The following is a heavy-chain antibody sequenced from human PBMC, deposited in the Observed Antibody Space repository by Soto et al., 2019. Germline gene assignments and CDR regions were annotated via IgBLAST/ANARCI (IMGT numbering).Heavy chain of an antibody. V-gene: IGHV3-11*06. CDR3: ARGASSSGWYYYFDY. J-gene: IGHJ4*02. Sequence: GGSLRLSCAASGFTFSDYYMSWIRQAPGKGLEWVSYISSSSSYTNYADSVKGRFTISRDNAKNSLYLQMNSLRAEDTAVYYCARGASSSGWYYYFDYWGQGTLVTVSS. D-gene: IGHD6-19*01. CDR2: ISSSSSYT. CDR1: GFTFSDYY.